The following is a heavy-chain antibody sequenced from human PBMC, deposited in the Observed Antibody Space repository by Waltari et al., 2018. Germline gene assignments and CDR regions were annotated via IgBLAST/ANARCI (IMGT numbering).Heavy chain of an antibody. D-gene: IGHD3-10*01. J-gene: IGHJ4*02. V-gene: IGHV4-39*01. Sequence: QLQLQESGPGLVKPSETLSLTCTVPGGSLRTSSYYWAWIRQTPPKGLEWIGNIYYGGSSYYNPSLKGRVTISVDTFKNQFSLKVNSVTAADTAVYFCARLDSPMVRGVLFDYWGRGSLVTVSS. CDR1: GGSLRTSSYY. CDR3: ARLDSPMVRGVLFDY. CDR2: IYYGGSS.